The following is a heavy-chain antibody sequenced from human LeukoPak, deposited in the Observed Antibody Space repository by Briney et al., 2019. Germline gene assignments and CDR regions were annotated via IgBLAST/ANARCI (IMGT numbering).Heavy chain of an antibody. CDR1: GFTLSSYS. V-gene: IGHV3-21*01. CDR2: ISSSSSYI. CDR3: AREGNCYSDY. Sequence: PGGSLRLSCAASGFTLSSYSMNWVRQAPGKGLEWVSSISSSSSYIYYADSVKGRFTISRDNAKNSQYLQMNSLRAEDTAVYYCAREGNCYSDYWGQGTLVTVSS. D-gene: IGHD2-21*02. J-gene: IGHJ4*02.